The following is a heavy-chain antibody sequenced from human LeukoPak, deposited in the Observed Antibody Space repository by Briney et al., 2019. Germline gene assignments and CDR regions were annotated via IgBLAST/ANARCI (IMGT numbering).Heavy chain of an antibody. CDR1: GFTFSSYE. V-gene: IGHV3-23*01. CDR2: ISGSGGST. D-gene: IGHD1/OR15-1a*01. J-gene: IGHJ4*02. CDR3: TKEAGAAGATWNIDS. Sequence: PGGSLRLSCAASGFTFSSYEMNWVRQAPGKGLEWVSAISGSGGSTYYTDSVKGRFTISRDNSKNTLYLQMSSLRAEDTAVYYCTKEAGAAGATWNIDSWGQGTLVTVSS.